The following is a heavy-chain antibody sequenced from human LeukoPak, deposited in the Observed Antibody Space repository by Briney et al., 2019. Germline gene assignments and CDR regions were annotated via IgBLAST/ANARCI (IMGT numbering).Heavy chain of an antibody. CDR3: AKDPNGDYIGAFDD. J-gene: IGHJ3*01. Sequence: GGSLRLSCAASGFTFDDYGMSWVRQAPGKGLEWVSGINWNGGSTGYADSVKGRFTISRDNAKNSLYLQMNSLRAEDTAIYYCAKDPNGDYIGAFDDWGQGTMVTVSS. V-gene: IGHV3-20*04. CDR2: INWNGGST. D-gene: IGHD2-8*01. CDR1: GFTFDDYG.